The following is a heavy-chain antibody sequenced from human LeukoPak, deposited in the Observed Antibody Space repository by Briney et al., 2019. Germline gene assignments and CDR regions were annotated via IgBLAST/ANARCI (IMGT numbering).Heavy chain of an antibody. V-gene: IGHV1-18*01. J-gene: IGHJ5*02. Sequence: ASVKVSCKASGYTFTSYGISWVRQAPGQGLEWMGWISAYNGNTNYAQKLQGRVTITRDTSASTAYMELGSLRSEDTAVYYCATSRLRYFDWTWFDPWGQGTLVTVSS. CDR1: GYTFTSYG. CDR3: ATSRLRYFDWTWFDP. CDR2: ISAYNGNT. D-gene: IGHD3-9*01.